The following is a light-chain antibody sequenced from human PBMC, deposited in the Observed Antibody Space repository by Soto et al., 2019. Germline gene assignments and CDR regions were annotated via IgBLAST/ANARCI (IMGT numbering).Light chain of an antibody. CDR2: KAS. CDR3: QQYNSYWT. CDR1: QSISSW. Sequence: DIQMTQSPSTLSASVGDRVTIICRASQSISSWLAWYQQKPGKAPKLLIYKASSLESGVPSRFSGSGSGTEFTLTISSPQPDDFATYYCQQYNSYWTFGQGTKVDIK. J-gene: IGKJ1*01. V-gene: IGKV1-5*03.